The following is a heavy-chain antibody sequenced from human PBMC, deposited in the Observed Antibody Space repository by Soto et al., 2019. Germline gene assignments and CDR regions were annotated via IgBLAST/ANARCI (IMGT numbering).Heavy chain of an antibody. Sequence: EVQLVESGGGLVQPGGSLRLSCAASRFTVSNNYISWVRQAPGKGLEWVSVIYAGGSTFYADSVKGRFTISSDNSKNTLYLQMNSLRADDTAVYYCARTVLPMFRFDTWGQGTLVTVSS. CDR2: IYAGGST. CDR1: RFTVSNNY. J-gene: IGHJ5*02. D-gene: IGHD3-10*02. CDR3: ARTVLPMFRFDT. V-gene: IGHV3-66*01.